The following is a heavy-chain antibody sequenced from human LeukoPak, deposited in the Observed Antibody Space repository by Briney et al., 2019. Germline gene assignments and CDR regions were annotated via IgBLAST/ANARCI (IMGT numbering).Heavy chain of an antibody. J-gene: IGHJ6*02. CDR2: IYYSGST. CDR3: ARAILRRYYDSSGYYYGPYYYYGMEV. CDR1: GGSVSSYY. Sequence: SETLSLTCTVSGGSVSSYYWSWIRQPPGKGLEWIGYIYYSGSTNYNPSLKSRVTISVDTSKNQFSLKLSSVTAADTAVYYCARAILRRYYDSSGYYYGPYYYYGMEVWGQGTTVTVSS. V-gene: IGHV4-59*02. D-gene: IGHD3-22*01.